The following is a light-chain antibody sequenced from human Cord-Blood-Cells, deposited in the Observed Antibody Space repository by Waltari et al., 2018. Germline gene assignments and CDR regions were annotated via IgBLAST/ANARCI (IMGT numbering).Light chain of an antibody. CDR1: SSNIGSNY. CDR3: AAWDDSLSGRV. Sequence: QSVLTQPPSASGTPGQRVTISCSGSSSNIGSNYVYWYQQLPGTAPKHLIYRNNQRPSGVPDRVSGSKSGTSASLAISGLRSEDEADYYCAAWDDSLSGRVFGGGTKLTVL. J-gene: IGLJ3*02. V-gene: IGLV1-47*01. CDR2: RNN.